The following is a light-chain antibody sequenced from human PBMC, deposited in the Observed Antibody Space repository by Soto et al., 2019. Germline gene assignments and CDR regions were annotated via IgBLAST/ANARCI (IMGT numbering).Light chain of an antibody. CDR3: CSYAGTYTWI. Sequence: QSALTQPRSVSGSPGQSVTISCTGASNNVGGYNYVSWYQHHPGKVPQLIIYDVTKRPSGVPDRFSGSKSGNTASLTISGLQVEDEADDYCCSYAGTYTWIFGGGPKLTVL. CDR1: SNNVGGYNY. CDR2: DVT. J-gene: IGLJ2*01. V-gene: IGLV2-11*01.